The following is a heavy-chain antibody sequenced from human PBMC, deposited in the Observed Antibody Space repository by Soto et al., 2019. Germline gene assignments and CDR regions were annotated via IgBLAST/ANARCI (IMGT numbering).Heavy chain of an antibody. CDR3: ARDVMTTFYWFDP. D-gene: IGHD3-16*01. V-gene: IGHV3-30-3*01. CDR1: GFTFSSYA. Sequence: GGSLRLSCAASGFTFSSYAMHWVRQAPGKGLEWVAVIPYDGSNKYYADSVKGRFTISRDNSKNTLYLQMNSLRAEDTAVYYCARDVMTTFYWFDPWGQGTLVPVSS. CDR2: IPYDGSNK. J-gene: IGHJ5*02.